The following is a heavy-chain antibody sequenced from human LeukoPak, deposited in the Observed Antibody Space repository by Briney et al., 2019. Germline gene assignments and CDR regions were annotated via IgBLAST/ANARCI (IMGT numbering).Heavy chain of an antibody. V-gene: IGHV3-11*06. CDR1: GFTFSDYY. CDR3: ARGGGYYFDF. D-gene: IGHD3-16*01. CDR2: ISHSSSHT. Sequence: GGSLRLSCAPSGFTFSDYYMSWIPQAPGKGLEWLSYISHSSSHTNYADSVKGRFTISRDNAKNSLYLQMNSLRAEDTPVYYCARGGGYYFDFWGQGTLVTVSS. J-gene: IGHJ4*02.